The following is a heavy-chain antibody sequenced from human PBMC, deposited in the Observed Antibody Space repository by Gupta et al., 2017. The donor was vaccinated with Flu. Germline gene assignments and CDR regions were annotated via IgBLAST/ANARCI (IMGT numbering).Heavy chain of an antibody. D-gene: IGHD3-16*01. CDR2: IYPGDSDT. J-gene: IGHJ4*02. V-gene: IGHV5-51*01. Sequence: PGKGLEWMGIIYPGDSDTRHSPSFQGQVTISADKSISTAYLQWSSLKASDTAMYYCARHPRMASMPKGGFDYWGQGTLVTVSS. CDR3: ARHPRMASMPKGGFDY.